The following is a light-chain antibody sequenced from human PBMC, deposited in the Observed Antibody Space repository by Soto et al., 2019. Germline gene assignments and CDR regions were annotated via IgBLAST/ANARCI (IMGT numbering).Light chain of an antibody. V-gene: IGKV3-11*01. CDR1: QSLSSD. CDR3: QQRSNWPPIT. CDR2: DAS. Sequence: EIVLTQSPGTLSVSPGERATLSCRASQSLSSDLAWYQQKPGQAPRLLIYDASNRATGIPARFSGSGSGTDFTLTISSLEPEDFAVYYCQQRSNWPPITFGQGTRLEIK. J-gene: IGKJ5*01.